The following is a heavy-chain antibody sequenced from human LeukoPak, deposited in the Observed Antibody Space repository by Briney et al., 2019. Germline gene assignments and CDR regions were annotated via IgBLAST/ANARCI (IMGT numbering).Heavy chain of an antibody. CDR1: GFTFDDYA. Sequence: GGSLRLSCVASGFTFDDYAMQWVRQVPGKGLEWVSAITWNSGSIGYADSMRGRFTISRDNAKNSLYLQMNSLRPEDTAFYYCAKDIYSRESNYYYYMDVWGKGTTVTVSS. D-gene: IGHD2-21*01. CDR2: ITWNSGSI. V-gene: IGHV3-9*01. CDR3: AKDIYSRESNYYYYMDV. J-gene: IGHJ6*03.